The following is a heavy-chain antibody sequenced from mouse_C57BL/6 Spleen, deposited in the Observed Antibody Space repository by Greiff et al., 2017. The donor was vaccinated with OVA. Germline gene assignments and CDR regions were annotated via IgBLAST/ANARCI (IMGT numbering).Heavy chain of an antibody. V-gene: IGHV1-72*01. D-gene: IGHD1-1*01. J-gene: IGHJ1*03. CDR3: ARESNYYGSSYGWYFDV. Sequence: QVQLKQPGAELVKPGASVKLSCKASGYTFTSYWMHWVKQRPGRGLEWIGRIDPNSGGTKYNEKFKSKATLTVDKPSSTAYMQLSSLTSEDSAVYYCARESNYYGSSYGWYFDVWGTGTTVTVSS. CDR2: IDPNSGGT. CDR1: GYTFTSYW.